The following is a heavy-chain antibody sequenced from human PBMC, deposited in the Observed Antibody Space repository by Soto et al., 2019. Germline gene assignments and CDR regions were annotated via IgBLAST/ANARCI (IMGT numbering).Heavy chain of an antibody. Sequence: GGSLRLSCGASGFTFRSYWMSWVRQAPGKGLEWVANIRQDGSENYYVDSVKGRFTISRDNAKNSLYLQMNSLRVDDTAVYYCARAPGYCTSTGCLMRGGLDYWGQGTLVTVSS. D-gene: IGHD2-2*01. V-gene: IGHV3-7*04. CDR2: IRQDGSEN. CDR3: ARAPGYCTSTGCLMRGGLDY. J-gene: IGHJ4*02. CDR1: GFTFRSYW.